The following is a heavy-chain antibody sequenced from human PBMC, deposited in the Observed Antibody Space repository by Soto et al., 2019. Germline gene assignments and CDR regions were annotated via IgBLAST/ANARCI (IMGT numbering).Heavy chain of an antibody. D-gene: IGHD3-9*01. CDR1: GFTFSSYW. CDR2: IKQDGSEK. CDR3: AREFYDILEDYYYGMDV. Sequence: EVQPVESGGGLVQPGGSLRLSCAASGFTFSSYWMSWVRQAPGKGLEWVANIKQDGSEKYYVDSVKGRFTISRDNAKNSLYLQMNSLRAEDTAEYYCAREFYDILEDYYYGMDVWGQGTTVTVSS. V-gene: IGHV3-7*04. J-gene: IGHJ6*02.